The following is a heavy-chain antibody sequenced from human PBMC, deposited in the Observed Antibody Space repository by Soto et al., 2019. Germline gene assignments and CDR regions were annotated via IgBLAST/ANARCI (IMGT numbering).Heavy chain of an antibody. V-gene: IGHV4-59*01. CDR2: IYNGGRY. J-gene: IGHJ4*02. D-gene: IGHD1-1*01. CDR3: ASTLPNRQRFDA. CDR1: GGFI. Sequence: PWETLSLTCTVSGGFIWGWIRQSPDKGLEWIGYIYNGGRYNYNPSLESRLTISIDTSKNQFSLRLASVTAADTAVYSCASTLPNRQRFDAWSQGTVVTVSP.